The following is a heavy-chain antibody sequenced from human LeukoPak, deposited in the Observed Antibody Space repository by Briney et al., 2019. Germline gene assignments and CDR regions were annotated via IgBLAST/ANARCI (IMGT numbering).Heavy chain of an antibody. V-gene: IGHV4-59*01. Sequence: SETLSLTCTVSGGSISSYYWSWIRQPPGKGLEWIGYIQNRGSTNYNPSLKSRVTLSVATSKNQFSLKLTSVTAADTAVYYCARDRPGIAVAGDAFDIWGQGTMVTVSS. D-gene: IGHD6-19*01. J-gene: IGHJ3*02. CDR3: ARDRPGIAVAGDAFDI. CDR2: IQNRGST. CDR1: GGSISSYY.